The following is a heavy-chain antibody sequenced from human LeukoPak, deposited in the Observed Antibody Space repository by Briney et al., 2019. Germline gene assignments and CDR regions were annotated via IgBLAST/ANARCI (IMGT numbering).Heavy chain of an antibody. J-gene: IGHJ4*02. CDR1: GGSISSYY. Sequence: SETLSLTCTVSGGSISSYYWSWIRQPPGKGLEWIGYIYYSGSTNYNPSLKSRVTISVDTSKNQFSLKLSSVTAADTAVYYCARVSGYDFWSGARYYFDYWGQGTLVTVSS. CDR2: IYYSGST. V-gene: IGHV4-59*01. CDR3: ARVSGYDFWSGARYYFDY. D-gene: IGHD3-3*01.